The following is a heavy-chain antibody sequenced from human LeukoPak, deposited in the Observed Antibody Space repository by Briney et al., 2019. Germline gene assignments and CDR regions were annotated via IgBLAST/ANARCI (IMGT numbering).Heavy chain of an antibody. V-gene: IGHV3-21*01. D-gene: IGHD4-23*01. CDR2: ISSSSSYI. J-gene: IGHJ6*03. CDR3: ARDLDYGGNSDMDV. CDR1: GFTFSSYS. Sequence: GGSLRLSCAASGFTFSSYSMNWVRQAPGKGLEWVSSISSSSSYIYYADSVKGRFTISRDNAKNSLYLQMNSLRAEDTAVYYCARDLDYGGNSDMDVWGKGTTVTVSS.